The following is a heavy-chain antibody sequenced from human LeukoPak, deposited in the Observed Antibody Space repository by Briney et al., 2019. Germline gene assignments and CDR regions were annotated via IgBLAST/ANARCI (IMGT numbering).Heavy chain of an antibody. J-gene: IGHJ6*02. CDR1: GGSISSGGYY. Sequence: ASETLSLTCTVSGGSISSGGYYWSWIRQHPGKGLEWIGYIYYSGSTYYNPSLKSRVTISVDTSKNQFSLKLSSVTAADTAVYYCARASPSPSTIFGVVITTSMDVWGQGTTVTVSS. D-gene: IGHD3-3*01. CDR3: ARASPSPSTIFGVVITTSMDV. CDR2: IYYSGST. V-gene: IGHV4-31*03.